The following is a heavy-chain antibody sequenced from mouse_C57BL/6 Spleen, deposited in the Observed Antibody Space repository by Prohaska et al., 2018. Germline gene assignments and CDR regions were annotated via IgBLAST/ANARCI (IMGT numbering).Heavy chain of an antibody. CDR1: GYTFTSYW. CDR3: ARQGYGNYEGFAY. V-gene: IGHV1-52*01. CDR2: IDPSDSET. J-gene: IGHJ3*01. D-gene: IGHD2-10*02. Sequence: GAELVRPGSSVKLSCKASGYTFTSYWMHWVKQRPIQGLEWIGNIDPSDSETHYNQKFKDKATLTVDKSSSTAYMQLSSLTSEDSAVYYCARQGYGNYEGFAYWGQGTLVTVSA.